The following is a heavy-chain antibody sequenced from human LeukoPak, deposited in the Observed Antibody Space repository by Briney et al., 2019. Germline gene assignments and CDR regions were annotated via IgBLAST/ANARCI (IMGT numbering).Heavy chain of an antibody. CDR1: GGSISSYY. D-gene: IGHD2-2*01. CDR3: ARDKEGTSCYDY. CDR2: IYYSGST. Sequence: SETLSLTCTVSGGSISSYYWSWIRQSPGKGLEWIGFIYYSGSTTYNPSLKSRVTISVDTSKNQFSLKLTSVTAADTAMYFCARDKEGTSCYDYWGQGTLVTVSS. J-gene: IGHJ4*02. V-gene: IGHV4-59*01.